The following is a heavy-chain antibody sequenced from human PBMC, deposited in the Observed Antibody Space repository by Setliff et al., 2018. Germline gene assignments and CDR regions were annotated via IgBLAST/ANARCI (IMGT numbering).Heavy chain of an antibody. CDR1: GFTFSDHY. J-gene: IGHJ6*03. CDR2: IYSGGST. CDR3: ARDLGARYCSGGSCSHYYYYYYMDV. Sequence: PGGSLRLSCAASGFTFSDHYMDWVRQTPGKGLEWVSVIYSGGSTYYADSVKGRFTISRDNSKNTLYLQMNSLRAEDTAVYYCARDLGARYCSGGSCSHYYYYYYMDVWGKGTTVTVSS. D-gene: IGHD2-15*01. V-gene: IGHV3-53*01.